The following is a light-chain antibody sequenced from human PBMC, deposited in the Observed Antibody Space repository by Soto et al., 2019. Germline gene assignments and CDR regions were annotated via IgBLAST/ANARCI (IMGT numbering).Light chain of an antibody. CDR2: GVR. Sequence: QSALTQPASVSGSPGQSITISCTGTSSDVGGYNYVSWYQQHPGTAPKLMIYGVRNRPSGVSSRFSGSRSGNTASLTISGLQAEDEAEYFCNSYTSSSTFVFGTGTKLTVL. J-gene: IGLJ1*01. CDR1: SSDVGGYNY. CDR3: NSYTSSSTFV. V-gene: IGLV2-14*01.